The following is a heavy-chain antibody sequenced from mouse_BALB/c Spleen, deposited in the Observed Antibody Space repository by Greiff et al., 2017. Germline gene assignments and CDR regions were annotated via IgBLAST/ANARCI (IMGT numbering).Heavy chain of an antibody. D-gene: IGHD1-1*02. CDR2: IYPGDGDT. Sequence: QVQLQQSGPELVKPGASVKISCKASGYAFSSSWMNWVKQRPGQGLEWIGRIYPGDGDTNYNGKFKGKATLTADKSSSTAYMQLSSLTSVDSAVYFCASSPLVEVFDYWGQGTTLTVSS. CDR3: ASSPLVEVFDY. CDR1: GYAFSSSW. J-gene: IGHJ2*01. V-gene: IGHV1-82*01.